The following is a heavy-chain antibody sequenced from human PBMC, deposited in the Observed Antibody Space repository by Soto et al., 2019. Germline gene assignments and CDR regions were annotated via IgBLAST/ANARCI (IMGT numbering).Heavy chain of an antibody. Sequence: EVQLVESGGGLVQPGGSLRLSCAASGFTVSSNYMSWVRQAPGKGLEWVSVFYSGGSTYYADSVKGRFTISRDNSKNTLYLQMNSLRAEDTAVYYCARGRHNFPDYYYDSSGYYYPDYWGQGTLVTVSS. V-gene: IGHV3-66*01. J-gene: IGHJ4*02. D-gene: IGHD3-22*01. CDR3: ARGRHNFPDYYYDSSGYYYPDY. CDR1: GFTVSSNY. CDR2: FYSGGST.